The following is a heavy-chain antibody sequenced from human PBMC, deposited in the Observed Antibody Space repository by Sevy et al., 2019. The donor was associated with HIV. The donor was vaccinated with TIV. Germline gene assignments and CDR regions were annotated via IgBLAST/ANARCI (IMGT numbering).Heavy chain of an antibody. J-gene: IGHJ3*02. CDR3: ARYNWKRSNAFDI. Sequence: GGSLRLSCAASGFTFSSYDMHWVRQATGKGLEWVSAIGTAGDTYYPGSVKGRFTISRENAKNSLYLQMNSLRAGDTAVYYCARYNWKRSNAFDIWGQGTMVTVSS. CDR2: IGTAGDT. D-gene: IGHD1-1*01. V-gene: IGHV3-13*01. CDR1: GFTFSSYD.